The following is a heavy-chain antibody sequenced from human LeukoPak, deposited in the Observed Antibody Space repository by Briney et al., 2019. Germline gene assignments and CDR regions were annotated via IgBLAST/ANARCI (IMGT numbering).Heavy chain of an antibody. J-gene: IGHJ4*02. D-gene: IGHD3-22*01. V-gene: IGHV3-23*01. CDR2: ISGSGGST. CDR3: AKVRRYYDSAGY. CDR1: GFTFSSYA. Sequence: GGSLRLSCAASGFTFSSYAMNWVRQAPGKGLEWVSGISGSGGSTYYADSVKGRFTISRDNYKNTLYLKMNSLRAEDTAVYYCAKVRRYYDSAGYWGQGTLVTVSS.